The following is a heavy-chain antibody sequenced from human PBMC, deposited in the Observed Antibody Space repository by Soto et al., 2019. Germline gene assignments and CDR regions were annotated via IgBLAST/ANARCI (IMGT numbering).Heavy chain of an antibody. CDR3: ARDPAHCSSTSCSRMDV. Sequence: KPSETLSLTCTVSGGSISSGDYYWSWIRQPPGKGLEWIGYIYYSGSTYYNPSLKSRVTISVDTSKNQFSLKLSSVTAADTAVYYCARDPAHCSSTSCSRMDVWGQGTTVTVSS. CDR1: GGSISSGDYY. CDR2: IYYSGST. J-gene: IGHJ6*02. D-gene: IGHD2-2*01. V-gene: IGHV4-30-4*01.